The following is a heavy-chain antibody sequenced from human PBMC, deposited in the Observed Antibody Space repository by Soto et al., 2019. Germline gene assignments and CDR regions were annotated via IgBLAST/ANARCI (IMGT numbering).Heavy chain of an antibody. D-gene: IGHD3-9*01. J-gene: IGHJ4*02. V-gene: IGHV1-8*01. CDR3: VRGQVRYFDWSSPCDY. Sequence: QVQLVQSGAEVKKPGASVKVSCKASGYTFTSYDINWVRQATGQGLEWMGWMNPNSGNTGYAQKFQGTVTMARNTSISTAYMELSSVRSEAMAVYYCVRGQVRYFDWSSPCDYWGQGTLVTVSS. CDR2: MNPNSGNT. CDR1: GYTFTSYD.